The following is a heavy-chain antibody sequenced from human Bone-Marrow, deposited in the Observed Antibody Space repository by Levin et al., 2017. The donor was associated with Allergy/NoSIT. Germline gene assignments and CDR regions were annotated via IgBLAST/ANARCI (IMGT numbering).Heavy chain of an antibody. CDR2: INPDGGGT. D-gene: IGHD1-26*01. CDR1: GYTFTDYY. V-gene: IGHV1-2*02. CDR3: ARDLVGVDAFDF. J-gene: IGHJ3*01. Sequence: ASVKVSCKASGYTFTDYYIHWIRQAPGQGLEWMGRINPDGGGTKFSQQSEGRVTLTRDTSIRTVNMELSRLRSDDTAVYFCARDLVGVDAFDFWGQGTMVIVSS.